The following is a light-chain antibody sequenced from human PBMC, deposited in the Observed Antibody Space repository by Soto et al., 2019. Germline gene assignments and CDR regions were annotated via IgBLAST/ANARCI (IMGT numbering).Light chain of an antibody. J-gene: IGKJ2*02. CDR1: QSISNW. V-gene: IGKV1-5*03. Sequence: DIQMTQSPSTLSASVGDRVTITCRASQSISNWLAWYQQKPGEAPKLLINKASNLQSGAPSRFSGSGSGTEFNLTISSLQPDDFATYYCQQYNIYLGTFGQGTKLEIK. CDR3: QQYNIYLGT. CDR2: KAS.